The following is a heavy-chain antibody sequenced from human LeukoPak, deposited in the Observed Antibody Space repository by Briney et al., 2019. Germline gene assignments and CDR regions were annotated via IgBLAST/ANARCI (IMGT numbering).Heavy chain of an antibody. V-gene: IGHV3-74*01. D-gene: IGHD6-13*01. J-gene: IGHJ4*02. CDR3: AKLIDSRSYGPIDY. CDR2: ISTDGKST. Sequence: PGGSLRLSCVASGFTFSNYWMLWVRQAPGKGLMWVSLISTDGKSTRYAESVKGRFTISRDNSKNTLYLQMNSLRAEDTAVYYCAKLIDSRSYGPIDYWGQGTLVTVSS. CDR1: GFTFSNYW.